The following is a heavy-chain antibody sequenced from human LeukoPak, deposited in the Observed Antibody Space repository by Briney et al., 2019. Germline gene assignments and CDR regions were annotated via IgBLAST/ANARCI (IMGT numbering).Heavy chain of an antibody. D-gene: IGHD6-13*01. CDR2: INHSGST. J-gene: IGHJ6*03. Sequence: SETLSLTCTVSGGSISSSSYYWGWIRQPPGKGLEWIGEINHSGSTNYNPSLKGRVTISVDTSKNQFSLKLSSVTPEDTAVYYCARDDLQLVRRLGRNTEYYYYYYMDVWGKGTTVTVSS. CDR3: ARDDLQLVRRLGRNTEYYYYYYMDV. CDR1: GGSISSSSYY. V-gene: IGHV4-39*07.